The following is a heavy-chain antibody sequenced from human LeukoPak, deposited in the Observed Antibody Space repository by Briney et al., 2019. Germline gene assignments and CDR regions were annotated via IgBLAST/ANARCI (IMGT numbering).Heavy chain of an antibody. CDR2: IYHSGST. CDR3: ARDLRDCSGGSCHSPFDY. CDR1: GGSISSGGYY. V-gene: IGHV4-30-2*01. Sequence: SQTLSLTCTVSGGSISSGGYYWSWIRQPPGKGLEWIGYIYHSGSTYYNPSLKSRVTISVDRSKNQFSLKLSSVTAADTAVYYCARDLRDCSGGSCHSPFDYWGQGTLVTVSS. D-gene: IGHD2-15*01. J-gene: IGHJ4*02.